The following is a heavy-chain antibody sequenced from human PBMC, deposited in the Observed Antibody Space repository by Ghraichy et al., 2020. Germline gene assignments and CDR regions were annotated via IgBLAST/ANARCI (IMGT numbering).Heavy chain of an antibody. Sequence: GGSLRLSCAASGFTFRNFAMNWVRQSPGRGLEWVSGISVSGGTTYYTDSVKGRFSISRDNSKNTVYLQMKSLRAEDSAVYYCAKGRCYTDSTGYRHFDFWGQGALVTVS. D-gene: IGHD3-22*01. V-gene: IGHV3-23*01. CDR1: GFTFRNFA. CDR3: AKGRCYTDSTGYRHFDF. J-gene: IGHJ4*02. CDR2: ISVSGGTT.